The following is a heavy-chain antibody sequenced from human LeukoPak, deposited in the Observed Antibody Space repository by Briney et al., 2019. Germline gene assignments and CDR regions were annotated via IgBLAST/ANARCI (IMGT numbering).Heavy chain of an antibody. D-gene: IGHD5-24*01. CDR2: MNPNSGNT. J-gene: IGHJ6*03. CDR1: GYTFTSYD. Sequence: GASVKVSCKASGYTFTSYDINWVRQATGQGLEWMGWMNPNSGNTGYAQKFQGRVTMTRNTSISTACMELSSLRSEDTAVYYCAASGVEMATIGVYYYYYMDVWGKGTTVTVSS. V-gene: IGHV1-8*01. CDR3: AASGVEMATIGVYYYYYMDV.